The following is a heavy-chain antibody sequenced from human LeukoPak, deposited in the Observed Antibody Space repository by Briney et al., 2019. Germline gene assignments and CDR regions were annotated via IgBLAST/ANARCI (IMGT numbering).Heavy chain of an antibody. D-gene: IGHD5-18*01. CDR2: IYYSGST. Sequence: SETLSLTCTVSGGSISSSSYYWGWIRQPPGKGLEWIGSIYYSGSTYYNPSLKSRVTISVDTSKNQFSLKLSSVTAADTAVYYCARHRVGRYSYGAPNHNWFDPWGQGTLVTVSS. V-gene: IGHV4-39*01. CDR3: ARHRVGRYSYGAPNHNWFDP. CDR1: GGSISSSSYY. J-gene: IGHJ5*02.